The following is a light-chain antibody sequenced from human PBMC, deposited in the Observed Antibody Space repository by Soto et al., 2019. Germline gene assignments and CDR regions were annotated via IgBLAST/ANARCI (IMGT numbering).Light chain of an antibody. J-gene: IGLJ1*01. CDR3: SSYTSDWGV. V-gene: IGLV2-14*01. CDR1: SSDVCGYDF. Sequence: QSVLTQPASVSGSVGQSITISCTGTSSDVCGYDFVSWYQHHPGKAPKLIIYEVRTRPSGVSDRFSGSKSGNTASLTISGLQAEDEADYYCSSYTSDWGVFGTGTKLTVL. CDR2: EVR.